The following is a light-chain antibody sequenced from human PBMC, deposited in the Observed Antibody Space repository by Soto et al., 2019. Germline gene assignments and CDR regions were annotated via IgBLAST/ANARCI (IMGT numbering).Light chain of an antibody. CDR2: DAS. V-gene: IGKV3-11*01. J-gene: IGKJ5*01. CDR3: QQRMNWPLT. Sequence: DIVMTQSPDTLSVSPGERATLSCRASQDVSSYLLWYQQKPGQAPRLLIYDASNRATGIPARFSGSGSGTDFTLTISSLEPEDFAVYFCQQRMNWPLTFGQGTRLEIK. CDR1: QDVSSY.